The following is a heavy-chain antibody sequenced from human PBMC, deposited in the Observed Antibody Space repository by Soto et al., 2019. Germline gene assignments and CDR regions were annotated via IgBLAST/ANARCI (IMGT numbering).Heavy chain of an antibody. J-gene: IGHJ4*02. CDR1: GFDFSNTW. Sequence: PGGSLRLSCATSGFDFSNTWIHWVRQVPGQGLVWVSRINSDGSSIIYADSVKGRFTLSRDNAKNTAHLQMSSLRVEDTAVYYCARDFYHTFASWGQGIPVTVSS. V-gene: IGHV3-74*01. D-gene: IGHD3-16*02. CDR2: INSDGSSI. CDR3: ARDFYHTFAS.